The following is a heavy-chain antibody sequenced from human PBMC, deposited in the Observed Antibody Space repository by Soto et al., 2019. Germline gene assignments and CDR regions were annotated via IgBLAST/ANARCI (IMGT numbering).Heavy chain of an antibody. J-gene: IGHJ6*02. CDR3: XXXXXXXXXXXXXXXXYHYGMDV. CDR1: EFTFNTYW. D-gene: IGHD2-2*01. Sequence: EVQLVESGGGLGQPGGSLRLSCLASEFTFNTYWRNWVRQAPGKGLEWVANIKDDGSEKYYVDSVKGRFTISRDNAKNSLYLQXNXXXXXXXXXXXXXXXXXXXXXXXXXXXXYHYGMDVWGQGTTVTVSS. V-gene: IGHV3-7*02. CDR2: IKDDGSEK.